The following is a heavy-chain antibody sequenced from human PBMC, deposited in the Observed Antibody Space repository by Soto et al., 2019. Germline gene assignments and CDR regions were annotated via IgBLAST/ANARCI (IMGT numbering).Heavy chain of an antibody. V-gene: IGHV3-11*01. CDR2: ISGSGGII. D-gene: IGHD3-22*01. CDR1: GFTFGGFY. CDR3: GRDTYYDGSGYHSGGVDF. J-gene: IGHJ4*02. Sequence: QVPLVESGGGSVKPGGSLRLSCAASGFTFGGFYMGWIRQAPGRGLEWVSFISGSGGIIYLADSVKGRFAISRDNTKNSLYLQMNSLRAEDTAVYYCGRDTYYDGSGYHSGGVDFWGQGTLVTVSS.